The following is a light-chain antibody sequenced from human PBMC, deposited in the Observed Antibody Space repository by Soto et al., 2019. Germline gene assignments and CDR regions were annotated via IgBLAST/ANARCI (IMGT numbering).Light chain of an antibody. J-gene: IGKJ1*01. CDR3: QQSYSTPRT. Sequence: DIQMTQSPSSLSASVGDRVTITFQASQDTSNYLNWYQQKPGKAPKLLIYAASSLQSGVPSRFSGSGSGTDFTLTISSLQPEDFATYYCQQSYSTPRTFGQGTKVDIK. CDR2: AAS. CDR1: QDTSNY. V-gene: IGKV1-39*01.